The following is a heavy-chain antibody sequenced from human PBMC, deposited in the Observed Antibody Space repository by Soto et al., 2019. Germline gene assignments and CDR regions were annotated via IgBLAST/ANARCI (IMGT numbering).Heavy chain of an antibody. Sequence: QVQLVQSGAEVKKPGASVKVSCKASGYTFTSYAISWVRQAPGQGLEWMGWISAYNGNTNYAQKLQGRVTMTTDTARRTAYRELRSVTAEDMAVYYCARDAPPEDYWGQGTLVTVSS. CDR2: ISAYNGNT. J-gene: IGHJ4*02. CDR3: ARDAPPEDY. CDR1: GYTFTSYA. V-gene: IGHV1-18*03.